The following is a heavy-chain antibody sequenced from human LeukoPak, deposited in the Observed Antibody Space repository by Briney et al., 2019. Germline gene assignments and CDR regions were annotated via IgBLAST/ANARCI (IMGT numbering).Heavy chain of an antibody. J-gene: IGHJ4*02. CDR1: GFSFSDHY. Sequence: GGSLRLSCAGSGFSFSDHYMDWVRQAPGKGLEWVSATRGSGGSTYYADSVKGRFTISRDNSKNTLYLQMNSLRAEDTAVYYCAKGGTDDYGDKLPFDYWGQGTLVTVSS. D-gene: IGHD4-17*01. CDR3: AKGGTDDYGDKLPFDY. CDR2: TRGSGGST. V-gene: IGHV3-23*01.